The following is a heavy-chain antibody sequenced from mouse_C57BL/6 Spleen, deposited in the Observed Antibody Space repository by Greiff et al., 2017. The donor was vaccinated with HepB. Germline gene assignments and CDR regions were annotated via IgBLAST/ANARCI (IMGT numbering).Heavy chain of an antibody. D-gene: IGHD2-4*01. CDR2: IDPSDSET. J-gene: IGHJ1*03. CDR1: GYTFTSYW. CDR3: ARGVYYDYDRYFDV. V-gene: IGHV1-52*01. Sequence: QVQLQQPGAELVRPGSSVKLSCKASGYTFTSYWMHWVKQRPIQGLEWIGNIDPSDSETHYNQKFKDKATLTVDKSSSTAYMQLSSLTSEDSAVYYCARGVYYDYDRYFDVWGTGTTVTVSS.